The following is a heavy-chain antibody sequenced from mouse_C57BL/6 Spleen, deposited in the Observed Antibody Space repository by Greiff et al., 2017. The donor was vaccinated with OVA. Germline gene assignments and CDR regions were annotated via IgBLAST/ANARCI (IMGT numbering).Heavy chain of an antibody. CDR3: TTGTTVVGYFDY. V-gene: IGHV14-4*01. J-gene: IGHJ2*01. CDR2: IDPENGDT. CDR1: GFNIKDDY. Sequence: EVQLQQSGAELVRPGASVKLSCTASGFNIKDDYMHWVKQRPEQGLEWIGWIDPENGDTEYASKFQGKATITADTSSNTAYLQLSSLTSEYTAVYYCTTGTTVVGYFDYWGQGTTLTVSS. D-gene: IGHD1-1*01.